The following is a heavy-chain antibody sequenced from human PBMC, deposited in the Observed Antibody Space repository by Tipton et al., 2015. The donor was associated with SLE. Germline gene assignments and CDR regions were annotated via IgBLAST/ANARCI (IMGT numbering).Heavy chain of an antibody. Sequence: TLSLTCAVYGGSSSGYYWSWIRQPPGKGLEWIGEINHSGSTYYNPSLKSRVTISVDTSKNQFSLKLSSVTAADTAAYYCATNGDYAWYFDLWGRGTLVTVSS. D-gene: IGHD4-17*01. CDR1: GGSSSGYY. CDR2: INHSGST. CDR3: ATNGDYAWYFDL. J-gene: IGHJ2*01. V-gene: IGHV4-34*01.